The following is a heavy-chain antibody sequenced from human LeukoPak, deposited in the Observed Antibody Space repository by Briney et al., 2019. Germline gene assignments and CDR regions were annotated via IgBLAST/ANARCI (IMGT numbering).Heavy chain of an antibody. Sequence: GGSLRLSCAASGFTFSSYAMHWVRQGPGKGLEWLAVISYDGRNKYYADSVTGRFTIFRDNSKNTLYLQMNNLRTEDTAVYYCARDPRVFEYCSSTSCRPPNYWGQGTLVTVSS. CDR1: GFTFSSYA. CDR2: ISYDGRNK. V-gene: IGHV3-30-3*01. J-gene: IGHJ4*02. CDR3: ARDPRVFEYCSSTSCRPPNY. D-gene: IGHD2-2*01.